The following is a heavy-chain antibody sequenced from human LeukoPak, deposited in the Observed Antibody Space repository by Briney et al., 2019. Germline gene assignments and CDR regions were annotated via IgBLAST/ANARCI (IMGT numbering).Heavy chain of an antibody. CDR1: GYTFTSYH. Sequence: ASVKVSCKASGYTFTSYHMHWVRQAPGQGLEWMGIINPSGGTTNYAQKFRGRVTMTRDMSTSTVYMELSSLRSEDTAVYYCARDKSGTAMNPLDYWGQGTLVTVSS. D-gene: IGHD5-18*01. V-gene: IGHV1-46*01. J-gene: IGHJ4*02. CDR3: ARDKSGTAMNPLDY. CDR2: INPSGGTT.